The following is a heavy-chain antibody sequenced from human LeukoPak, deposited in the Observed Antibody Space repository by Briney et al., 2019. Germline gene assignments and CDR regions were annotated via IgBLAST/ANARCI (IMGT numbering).Heavy chain of an antibody. CDR1: GGSISSGGYY. CDR3: ARGAFYYYGMDV. J-gene: IGHJ6*04. CDR2: IYYSGST. Sequence: SETLSLTCTVPGGSISSGGYYWSWIRQHPGKGLEWIGYIYYSGSTYYNPSLKSRVTISVDTSKNQFSLKLSSVTAADTAVYYCARGAFYYYGMDVWGKGTTVTVSS. V-gene: IGHV4-31*03.